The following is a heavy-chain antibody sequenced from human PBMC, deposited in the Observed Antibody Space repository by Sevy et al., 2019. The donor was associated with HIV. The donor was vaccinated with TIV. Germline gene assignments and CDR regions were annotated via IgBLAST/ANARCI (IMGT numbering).Heavy chain of an antibody. CDR3: ARGGQLWFVYYLDH. V-gene: IGHV3-30-3*01. Sequence: GGSLRLSCAASGFSFSNYAMNWVRQAPGKGLERVALISYDGRNKYYADSVRDRFTISRDNSKNILYLQMNTLRADDTAVYYCARGGQLWFVYYLDHWGQGALVTVSS. CDR1: GFSFSNYA. CDR2: ISYDGRNK. D-gene: IGHD5-18*01. J-gene: IGHJ4*02.